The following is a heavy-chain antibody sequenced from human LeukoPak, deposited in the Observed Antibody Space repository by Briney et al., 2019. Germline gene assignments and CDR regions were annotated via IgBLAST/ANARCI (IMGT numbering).Heavy chain of an antibody. CDR2: IYYSGST. CDR3: ARQGLPGYYYGMDV. V-gene: IGHV4-59*08. D-gene: IGHD3-10*01. Sequence: SETLSLTRTVSGGSISSYYWSWIRQPPGKGLEWIGYIYYSGSTNYNPSLKSRVTISVDTSKNQFSLKLSSVTAADTAVYYCARQGLPGYYYGMDVWGQGTTVTVSS. J-gene: IGHJ6*02. CDR1: GGSISSYY.